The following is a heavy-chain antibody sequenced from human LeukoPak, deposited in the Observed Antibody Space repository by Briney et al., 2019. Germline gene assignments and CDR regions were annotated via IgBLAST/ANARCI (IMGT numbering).Heavy chain of an antibody. J-gene: IGHJ5*02. D-gene: IGHD2/OR15-2a*01. Sequence: PGGSLRLSCAASGFTFSSYWMSWVRQAPGKGLEWVANIKQDGSEKYHVDSVKGRFTISRDNAKNSLYLHMNSLRAEDTAVYYCARDSRHHRFLYWDWFDPWGQGTLVTVSS. CDR2: IKQDGSEK. CDR1: GFTFSSYW. V-gene: IGHV3-7*01. CDR3: ARDSRHHRFLYWDWFDP.